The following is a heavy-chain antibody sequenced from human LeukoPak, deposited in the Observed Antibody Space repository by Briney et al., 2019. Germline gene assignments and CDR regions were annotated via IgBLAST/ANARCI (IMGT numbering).Heavy chain of an antibody. Sequence: GGSLRLSCAASGFTFSTYAMNWVRQAPGKGLEWVSSINSGSRYIYYADSVKGRFTISRDNAKNSMYLQMNSLRAEDTAVYYCARRPYSSSWFYFDYWGQGTLVTVSS. J-gene: IGHJ4*02. CDR2: INSGSRYI. D-gene: IGHD6-13*01. V-gene: IGHV3-21*01. CDR3: ARRPYSSSWFYFDY. CDR1: GFTFSTYA.